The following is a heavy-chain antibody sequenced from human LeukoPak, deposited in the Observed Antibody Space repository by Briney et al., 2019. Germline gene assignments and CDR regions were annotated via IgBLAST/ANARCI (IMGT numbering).Heavy chain of an antibody. D-gene: IGHD3-9*01. CDR3: AKVNDILTGYHL. CDR2: MNPNSGNT. CDR1: GYTFTSYD. J-gene: IGHJ4*02. Sequence: ASVKVSCKASGYTFTSYDINWVRQATGQGLEWMGWMNPNSGNTGYAQKFQGRVTMTRNTSISTAYMELSSLRSEDTAVYYCAKVNDILTGYHLWGQGTLVTVSS. V-gene: IGHV1-8*01.